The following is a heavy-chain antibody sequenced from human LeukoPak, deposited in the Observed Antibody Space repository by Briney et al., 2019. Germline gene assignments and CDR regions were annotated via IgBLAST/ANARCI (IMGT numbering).Heavy chain of an antibody. J-gene: IGHJ4*02. CDR1: GGSIRDYQ. CDR3: ARGRKMGIAARPPLDY. CDR2: INTNGRT. Sequence: SETLSLTCAVSGGSIRDYQWSWIRQPPGKGLEWIGHINTNGRTDYNPSLRSRLTFSVDTSRDQFSLKLSSVTAADTAVYYCARGRKMGIAARPPLDYWGQGTLVTVSS. V-gene: IGHV4-4*09. D-gene: IGHD6-6*01.